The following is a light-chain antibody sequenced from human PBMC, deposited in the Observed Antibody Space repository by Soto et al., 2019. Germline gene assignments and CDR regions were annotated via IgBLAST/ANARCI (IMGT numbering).Light chain of an antibody. CDR1: SSDVGGYNS. CDR2: EVS. CDR3: GSYAGSNTWV. Sequence: QSALTQPPSASWAPGQSVTISCTGTSSDVGGYNSVSWYQQHPGKAPKLMIYEVSKRPSGFPDRFSGSKSGNTASLTVSGLHAEEEYGCYCGSYAGSNTWVFGGGTELAVL. V-gene: IGLV2-8*01. J-gene: IGLJ3*02.